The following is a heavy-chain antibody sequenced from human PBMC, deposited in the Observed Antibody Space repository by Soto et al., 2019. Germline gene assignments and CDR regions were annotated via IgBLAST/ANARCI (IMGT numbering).Heavy chain of an antibody. J-gene: IGHJ4*02. Sequence: GGSLRLSCAASGFTFSSYAMSWVRQAPGKGLEWVSAISGSGGSTYYADSVKGRFTISRDNSKNTLYLQMNSLRAEDTAVYYCAKRMPLYDILTGYYLFDYWGQGTLVTVSS. CDR1: GFTFSSYA. CDR3: AKRMPLYDILTGYYLFDY. D-gene: IGHD3-9*01. V-gene: IGHV3-23*01. CDR2: ISGSGGST.